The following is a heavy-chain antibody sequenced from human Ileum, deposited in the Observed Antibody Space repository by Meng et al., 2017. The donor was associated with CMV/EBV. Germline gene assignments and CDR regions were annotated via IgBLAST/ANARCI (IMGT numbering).Heavy chain of an antibody. CDR1: GGSVSSNTYY. Sequence: QLQLQESGPGLVKPSETLSLPCSVTGGSVSSNTYYWAWIRQSPGEGLEWIGSMYHSGSTYHNPSLKSRVNISVDTSKNQFSLKLNSVTAADTAVYYCARWRSSGWYFFDFWGQGTLVTVSS. CDR3: ARWRSSGWYFFDF. V-gene: IGHV4-39*07. J-gene: IGHJ4*02. D-gene: IGHD6-19*01. CDR2: MYHSGST.